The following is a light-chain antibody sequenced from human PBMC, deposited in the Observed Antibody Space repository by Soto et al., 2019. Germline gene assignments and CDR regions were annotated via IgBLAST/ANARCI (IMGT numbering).Light chain of an antibody. Sequence: EIVLTQSSATLSVSSGERATLSCRASQSVSSNLAWYQQEPGQAPRLLIYDASNRATGIPARFSGSGSGTDFTLTISSLEPEDFAVYYCQQRSNWQGATFGGGTKGDIK. J-gene: IGKJ4*01. CDR3: QQRSNWQGAT. CDR2: DAS. V-gene: IGKV3D-11*02. CDR1: QSVSSN.